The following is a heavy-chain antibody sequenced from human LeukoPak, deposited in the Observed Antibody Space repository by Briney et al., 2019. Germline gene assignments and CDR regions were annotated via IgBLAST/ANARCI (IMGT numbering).Heavy chain of an antibody. J-gene: IGHJ2*01. V-gene: IGHV1-69*05. CDR1: GGTFSSYA. CDR2: IIPIFGTA. Sequence: VASVKVSCKASGGTFSSYAISWVRQAPGQGLEWMGGIIPIFGTANYAQKFQGRVTITTDESTSTAYMELSSLRSEDTAVYYCASRPYCSSTSCYGGIYWYFDLWGRGTLVTVSS. D-gene: IGHD2-2*01. CDR3: ASRPYCSSTSCYGGIYWYFDL.